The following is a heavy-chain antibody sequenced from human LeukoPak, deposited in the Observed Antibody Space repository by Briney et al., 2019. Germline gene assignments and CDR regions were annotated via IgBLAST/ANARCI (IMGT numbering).Heavy chain of an antibody. CDR1: GFTFSSYS. V-gene: IGHV3-21*01. CDR3: ARGGVYSQGFDY. J-gene: IGHJ4*02. D-gene: IGHD5/OR15-5a*01. Sequence: GGSLRLSCAASGFTFSSYSMNWVRQAPGKGLEWVSSISTTSDYIYYAGSLKGRLTISRDNAENSLYLQMNSLRAEDTAVYYCARGGVYSQGFDYWGQGTLVTVSS. CDR2: ISTTSDYI.